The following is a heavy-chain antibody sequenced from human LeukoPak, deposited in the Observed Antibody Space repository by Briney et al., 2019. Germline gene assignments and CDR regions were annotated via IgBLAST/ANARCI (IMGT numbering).Heavy chain of an antibody. J-gene: IGHJ4*02. V-gene: IGHV4-34*01. CDR3: ARSAPLRFLDY. CDR2: INHSGST. D-gene: IGHD3-3*01. Sequence: ASETLSLTCAVYGGSFSGYYWSWIRQPPGKGLEWIGEINHSGSTNYNPSLKSQVTISVDTSKNQFSLKLSSVTAADTAVYYCARSAPLRFLDYWGQGTLVTVSS. CDR1: GGSFSGYY.